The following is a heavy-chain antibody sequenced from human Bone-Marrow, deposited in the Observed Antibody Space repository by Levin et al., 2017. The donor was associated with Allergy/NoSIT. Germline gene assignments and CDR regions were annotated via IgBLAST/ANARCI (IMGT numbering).Heavy chain of an antibody. V-gene: IGHV5-51*01. CDR3: VRPELGGSSAFDI. Sequence: SGGSLRLSCKSSGYTFPTHWIAWVRQMPGKGLEWMGTVYFGDSDTIYSPSFQGQVTISADKSTNTAYLHGSSLKASDTAMYYCVRPELGGSSAFDIWGQGTMVTVSS. D-gene: IGHD1-26*01. CDR1: GYTFPTHW. J-gene: IGHJ3*02. CDR2: VYFGDSDT.